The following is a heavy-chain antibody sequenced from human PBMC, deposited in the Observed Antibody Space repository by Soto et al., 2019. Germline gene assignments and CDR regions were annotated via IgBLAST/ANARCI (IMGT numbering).Heavy chain of an antibody. CDR2: LNIGNGNT. V-gene: IGHV1-3*04. Sequence: QVQLVQSGAEVKKPGASVKVSCKTSGYTFTSYAIHWVRQAPGQGLEWLGWLNIGNGNTQYSPKLHDRVTLTRDTSASRAYRELSGLRSEDTAFFYCGREPLCGGGCYFPGSAPWGQGPLVTVSS. CDR1: GYTFTSYA. D-gene: IGHD2-15*01. CDR3: GREPLCGGGCYFPGSAP. J-gene: IGHJ5*02.